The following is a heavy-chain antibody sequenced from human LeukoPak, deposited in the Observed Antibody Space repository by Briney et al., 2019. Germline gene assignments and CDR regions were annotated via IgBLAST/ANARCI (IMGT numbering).Heavy chain of an antibody. CDR3: ATSGSYWGHFDY. V-gene: IGHV1-24*01. CDR1: GYTLTELS. J-gene: IGHJ4*02. CDR2: FDPEDGET. D-gene: IGHD1-26*01. Sequence: ASVKVSCKVSGYTLTELSMHWVRQAPGKGLEWMGGFDPEDGETIYAQKFQGRVTMTEDTSTDTAYMELSSLRSEDTAVYYCATSGSYWGHFDYWGQGTLVTVSS.